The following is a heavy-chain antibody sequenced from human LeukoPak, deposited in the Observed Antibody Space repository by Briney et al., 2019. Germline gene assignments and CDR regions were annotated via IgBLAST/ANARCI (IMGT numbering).Heavy chain of an antibody. CDR1: GSTFSDYY. Sequence: PGGSLRLSCAASGSTFSDYYMSWIRQAPGKGLEWVSYISSSGSTIYYADSVKGRFTISRDNAKNSLYLQMNSLRAEDTAVYYCARDQASCGGDCYDDYWGQGTLVTVSS. D-gene: IGHD2-21*02. CDR2: ISSSGSTI. CDR3: ARDQASCGGDCYDDY. J-gene: IGHJ4*02. V-gene: IGHV3-11*01.